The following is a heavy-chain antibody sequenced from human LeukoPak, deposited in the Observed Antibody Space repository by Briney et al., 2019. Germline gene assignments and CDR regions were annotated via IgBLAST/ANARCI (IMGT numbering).Heavy chain of an antibody. CDR2: ISPTGSST. CDR3: AREESGGYFDN. V-gene: IGHV1-46*01. Sequence: ASVKVSCKASGYIFTNYYMHWVRQAPGQGLEWLGLISPTGSSTNYAQKFRGRVTMTRDTSTTTVYMELSSLRSEDTAVYYCAREESGGYFDNWGQGTLVTVSS. D-gene: IGHD2-8*02. CDR1: GYIFTNYY. J-gene: IGHJ4*02.